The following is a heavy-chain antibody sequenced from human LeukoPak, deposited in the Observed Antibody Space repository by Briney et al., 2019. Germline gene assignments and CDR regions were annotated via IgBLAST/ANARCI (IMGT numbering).Heavy chain of an antibody. Sequence: PSETLSLTCTVSGGSISSSDTSWGWIRQPPGKGLEWIGSISYMGGPYHNPSLRSRVTMSVDTSKNQFSQNLSSVTAADTAVYYCARLSHCSSASCYTSYFDSWGQGTLVTVSS. CDR1: GGSISSSDTS. V-gene: IGHV4-39*07. CDR3: ARLSHCSSASCYTSYFDS. CDR2: ISYMGGP. D-gene: IGHD2-2*02. J-gene: IGHJ4*02.